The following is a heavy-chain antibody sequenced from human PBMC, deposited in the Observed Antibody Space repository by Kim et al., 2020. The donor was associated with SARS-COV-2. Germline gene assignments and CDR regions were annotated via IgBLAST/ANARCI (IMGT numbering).Heavy chain of an antibody. D-gene: IGHD2-21*02. Sequence: GGSLRLSCAASGFTFSSYSMNWVRQAPGKGLEWVSYISSSSSTIYYADSVKGRFTISRDNAKNSLYLQMNSLRDEDTAVYYCARASRDYYYYYGMDVWGQGTTVTVSS. CDR1: GFTFSSYS. J-gene: IGHJ6*02. CDR3: ARASRDYYYYYGMDV. V-gene: IGHV3-48*02. CDR2: ISSSSSTI.